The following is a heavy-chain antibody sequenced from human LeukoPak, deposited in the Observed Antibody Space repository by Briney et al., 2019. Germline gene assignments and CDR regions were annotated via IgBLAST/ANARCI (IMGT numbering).Heavy chain of an antibody. J-gene: IGHJ5*02. V-gene: IGHV5-10-1*01. D-gene: IGHD2-15*01. Sequence: GESLKISCKGSGYSFTNYWIGWVRQMPGKGLEWMGRIDPSDSYTNYSPSFQGHVTISADKSISTAYLQWSSLKASDTAMYYCARLDRSRGFWFDPWGQGTLVTVSS. CDR2: IDPSDSYT. CDR1: GYSFTNYW. CDR3: ARLDRSRGFWFDP.